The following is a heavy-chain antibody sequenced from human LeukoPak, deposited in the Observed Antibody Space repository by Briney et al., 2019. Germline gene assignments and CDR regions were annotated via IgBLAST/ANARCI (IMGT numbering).Heavy chain of an antibody. CDR1: GGSISSGISY. CDR3: ARNTIFGAVLFSN. D-gene: IGHD3-3*01. J-gene: IGHJ4*02. Sequence: SETLSLTCTVSGGSISSGISYWSWIRQPAGRGLEWIGHIYTSGSTNYNPPLKSRVTISVDTSKNQLSLKLSSVTAADTAMYYCARNTIFGAVLFSNWGQGTLVTVSS. V-gene: IGHV4-61*09. CDR2: IYTSGST.